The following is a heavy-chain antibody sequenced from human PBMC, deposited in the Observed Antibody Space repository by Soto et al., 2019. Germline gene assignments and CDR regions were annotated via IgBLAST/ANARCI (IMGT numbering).Heavy chain of an antibody. CDR2: ISYDGSNK. V-gene: IGHV3-30-3*01. D-gene: IGHD6-13*01. J-gene: IGHJ4*02. CDR3: VRDNSLAAVGHFDY. CDR1: GFTFSSYA. Sequence: QVQLVESGGGVVQPGRSLRLSCAASGFTFSSYAMHWVRQAPGKGLEWVAVISYDGSNKYYADSVKGRFTISRDNSKNTLYLQMNSLRAEDTAVYYCVRDNSLAAVGHFDYWGQGTLVTVSS.